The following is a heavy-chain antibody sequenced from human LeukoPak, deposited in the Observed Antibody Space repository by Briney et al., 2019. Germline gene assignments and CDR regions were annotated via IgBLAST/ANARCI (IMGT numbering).Heavy chain of an antibody. D-gene: IGHD3-22*01. CDR1: EFTFSSYW. CDR3: ARDRWGYYDSSGFDY. CDR2: IKQDGSEK. J-gene: IGHJ4*02. V-gene: IGHV3-7*01. Sequence: GGSLRLSCAASEFTFSSYWMSWVRQAPGKGLEWVANIKQDGSEKYYVDSVKGRFTISRDNAKNSLYLQMNSLRAEDTAVYYCARDRWGYYDSSGFDYWGQGTLVTVSS.